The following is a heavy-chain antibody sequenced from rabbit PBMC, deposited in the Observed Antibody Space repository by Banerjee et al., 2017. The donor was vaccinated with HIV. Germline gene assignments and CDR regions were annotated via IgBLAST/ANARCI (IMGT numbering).Heavy chain of an antibody. CDR1: GFSFSSSYY. J-gene: IGHJ4*01. CDR2: IDTGSGSA. V-gene: IGHV1S45*01. Sequence: QEQLEESGGDLVKPEGSLTLTCTGSGFSFSSSYYMCWVRQAPGKGLELIGCIDTGSGSAYYVSWVNGRFTISKTSSTTVTLQMTSLTAADTATYFCARDNVGSSYDYNLWGPGTLVTVS. CDR3: ARDNVGSSYDYNL. D-gene: IGHD8-1*01.